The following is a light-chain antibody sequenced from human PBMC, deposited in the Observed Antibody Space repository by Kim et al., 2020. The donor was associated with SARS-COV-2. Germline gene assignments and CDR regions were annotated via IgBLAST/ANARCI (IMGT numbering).Light chain of an antibody. Sequence: SASVGERVPLTCRASQRISGYLHWYQQKPGKAPNLLIYAASNLQAGVPSRFSGSGFGTDFTLTIRSLQPEDFSTYYCQQSDTAPYTFGQGTKLEI. CDR2: AAS. V-gene: IGKV1-39*01. CDR1: QRISGY. CDR3: QQSDTAPYT. J-gene: IGKJ2*01.